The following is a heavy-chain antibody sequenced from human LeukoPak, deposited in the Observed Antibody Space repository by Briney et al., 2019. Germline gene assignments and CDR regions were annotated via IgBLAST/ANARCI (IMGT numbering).Heavy chain of an antibody. D-gene: IGHD2-2*02. J-gene: IGHJ5*02. CDR1: GGSISSGSYY. CDR2: IYTSGST. Sequence: PSGTLSLTCTVSGGSISSGSYYWSWIRQSAGKGLEWIGRIYTSGSTNYNPSLKSRVTISVDTSKNQFSLKLSSVTAADTAVYYCARGVSVPAAITQYNWFDPWGQGTLVTVSS. CDR3: ARGVSVPAAITQYNWFDP. V-gene: IGHV4-61*02.